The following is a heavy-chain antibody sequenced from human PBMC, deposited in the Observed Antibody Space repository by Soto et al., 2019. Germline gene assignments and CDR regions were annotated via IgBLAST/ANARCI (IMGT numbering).Heavy chain of an antibody. CDR2: ISYGGNNK. D-gene: IGHD5-12*01. CDR3: AKDLGYGYYFDY. J-gene: IGHJ4*02. CDR1: GFTFSSYG. V-gene: IGHV3-30*18. Sequence: ESGGGVVQPGRSLRLSCAASGFTFSSYGMHWVRQAPGKGLEWVAVISYGGNNKYYADSVRGRFTISRDDSKNTLYLQMNSLRAEDTALYYCAKDLGYGYYFDYWGQGTLVTVSS.